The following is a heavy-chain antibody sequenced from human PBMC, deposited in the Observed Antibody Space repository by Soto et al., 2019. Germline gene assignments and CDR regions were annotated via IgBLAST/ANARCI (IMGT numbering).Heavy chain of an antibody. V-gene: IGHV4-59*08. CDR2: IYYSGIT. CDR3: ARGSYYYDSRGYYHY. D-gene: IGHD3-22*01. CDR1: GGSISSYY. Sequence: SETLSLTCTVSGGSISSYYWSWIRQPPGKGLEWIGYIYYSGITNYNPSLKIRVNISVDTSKNQFSLKLSSVTAADTALFYCARGSYYYDSRGYYHYWGQGTLVTVSS. J-gene: IGHJ4*02.